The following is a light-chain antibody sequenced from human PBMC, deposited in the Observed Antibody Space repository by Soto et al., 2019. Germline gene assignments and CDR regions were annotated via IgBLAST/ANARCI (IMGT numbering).Light chain of an antibody. CDR1: QSVSNN. J-gene: IGKJ1*01. CDR3: QQYNNWPRWT. CDR2: DAS. V-gene: IGKV3-15*01. Sequence: ILMTQSPATLSVSPGERATLSCRASQSVSNNLAWYQQKPGQAPRLLIYDASTRASGIPARFSGSGSGTEFTLTVSGLQSEDFAVYYCQQYNNWPRWTFGRGTKVEIK.